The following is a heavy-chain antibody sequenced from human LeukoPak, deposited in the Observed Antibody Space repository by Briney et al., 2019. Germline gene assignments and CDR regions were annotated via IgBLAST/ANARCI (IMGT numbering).Heavy chain of an antibody. CDR2: TSGSGGST. CDR3: AKDHYYDSSGYWRPFDY. Sequence: AGGSLRLSCAASGFTFSSYAMSWVRQAPGKGLEWVSATSGSGGSTYYADSVKGRFTISRDNSKNTLYLQMNSLRAEDTAVYYCAKDHYYDSSGYWRPFDYWGQGTLVTVSS. D-gene: IGHD3-22*01. J-gene: IGHJ4*02. V-gene: IGHV3-23*01. CDR1: GFTFSSYA.